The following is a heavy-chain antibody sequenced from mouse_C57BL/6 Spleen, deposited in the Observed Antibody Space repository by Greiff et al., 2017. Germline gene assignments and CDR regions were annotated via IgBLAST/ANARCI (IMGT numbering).Heavy chain of an antibody. Sequence: VKLVESGAELARPGASVKLSCKASGYTFTSYGISWVKQRTGQGLEWIGEIYPRSGNTYYNEKFKGKATLTADKSSSTAYMELRSLTSEDSAVYFCARGGNYAFDYWGQGTTLTVSS. CDR1: GYTFTSYG. J-gene: IGHJ2*01. CDR3: ARGGNYAFDY. CDR2: IYPRSGNT. V-gene: IGHV1-81*01. D-gene: IGHD2-1*01.